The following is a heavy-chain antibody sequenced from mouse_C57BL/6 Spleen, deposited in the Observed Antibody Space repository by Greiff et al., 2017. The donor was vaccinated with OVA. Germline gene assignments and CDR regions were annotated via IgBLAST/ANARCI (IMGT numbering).Heavy chain of an antibody. V-gene: IGHV2-2*01. CDR2: IWSGGST. D-gene: IGHD1-1*01. CDR3: AREDYYGSSPGNWYFDV. J-gene: IGHJ1*03. CDR1: GFSLTSYG. Sequence: VQLVESGPGLVQPSQSLSITCTVSGFSLTSYGVHWVRQSPGKGLEWLGVIWSGGSTDYNAAFISRLSISKDNSKSQVFFKMNRLQADDTAIYYCAREDYYGSSPGNWYFDVWGTGTTVTVSS.